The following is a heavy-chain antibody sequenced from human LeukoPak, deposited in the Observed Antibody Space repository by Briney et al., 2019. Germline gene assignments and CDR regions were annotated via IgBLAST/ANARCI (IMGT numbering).Heavy chain of an antibody. D-gene: IGHD3-10*01. CDR3: ARDRLWFGENTYYYYGMDV. CDR1: GDSVSSNSAA. V-gene: IGHV6-1*01. CDR2: TYYRSKWYN. Sequence: SQTLSLTCAISGDSVSSNSAAWNWLRQSPSRGLEWLGRTYYRSKWYNDYAVSVKSRITINPDTSKNQFSLQLNSVTPEDTAVYYCARDRLWFGENTYYYYGMDVWGQGTTVTVSS. J-gene: IGHJ6*02.